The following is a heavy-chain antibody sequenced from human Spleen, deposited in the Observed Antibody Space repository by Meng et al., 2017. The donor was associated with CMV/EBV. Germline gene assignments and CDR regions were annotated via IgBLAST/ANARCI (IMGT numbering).Heavy chain of an antibody. Sequence: CPVSGGSISSSSYYWGWIRQPPGKGLEWIGSIYYSGSTYYNPSLKSRVTISVDTSKNQFSLKLSSVTAADTAVYYCARQATVTTLFDPWGQGTLVTVSS. V-gene: IGHV4-39*01. CDR1: GGSISSSSYY. D-gene: IGHD4-11*01. CDR3: ARQATVTTLFDP. CDR2: IYYSGST. J-gene: IGHJ5*02.